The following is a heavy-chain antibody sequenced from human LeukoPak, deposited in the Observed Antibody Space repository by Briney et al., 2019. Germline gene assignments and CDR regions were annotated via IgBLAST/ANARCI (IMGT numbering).Heavy chain of an antibody. D-gene: IGHD1/OR15-1a*01. CDR1: GYSFTNYW. CDR2: IYPGDSNA. J-gene: IGHJ5*02. Sequence: GESLKISCKGSGYSFTNYWIGWVRQMPGKGLEWMGIIYPGDSNARYSPSFQGQVTISADKSISTAYLQWSSLKASDTAMYYCARRVTTTDVSWFDPWGQGTLVTVSS. CDR3: ARRVTTTDVSWFDP. V-gene: IGHV5-51*01.